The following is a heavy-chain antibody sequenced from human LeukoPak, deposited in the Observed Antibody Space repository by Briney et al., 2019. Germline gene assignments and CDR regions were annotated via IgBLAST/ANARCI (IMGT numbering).Heavy chain of an antibody. CDR2: FYRGGST. Sequence: PGGSLRPSCAASGFSVSSNYMSWVRQAPGKGLEWVSVFYRGGSTYYADSVKGRFTISRDTSKNTLYLQMNSLRVEDTAVYYCARETSTQCSGGSCFFDYWGQGTLVTVSS. CDR3: ARETSTQCSGGSCFFDY. D-gene: IGHD2-15*01. V-gene: IGHV3-66*02. J-gene: IGHJ4*02. CDR1: GFSVSSNY.